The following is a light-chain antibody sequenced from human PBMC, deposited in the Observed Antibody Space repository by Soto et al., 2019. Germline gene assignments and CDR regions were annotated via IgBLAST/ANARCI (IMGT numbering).Light chain of an antibody. J-gene: IGKJ1*01. CDR2: DAS. V-gene: IGKV1-5*01. CDR3: QQYDSFSVT. CDR1: QTISGW. Sequence: DIQMTQSPSTLSASVGDTVTITCRASQTISGWLAWYQQRPGKAPNLLIFDASTLESGVPSRFSGSGSGTTFTLTISSLQPEDFATYYCQQYDSFSVTFGQGTKVDIK.